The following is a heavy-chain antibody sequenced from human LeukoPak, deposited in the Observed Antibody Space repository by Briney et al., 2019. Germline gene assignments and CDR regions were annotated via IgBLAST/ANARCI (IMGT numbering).Heavy chain of an antibody. V-gene: IGHV1-18*01. J-gene: IGHJ4*02. CDR1: GYTFTNYD. D-gene: IGHD5-24*01. CDR3: ARGDVYFDY. Sequence: GASVKVSCKSSGYTFTNYDINWVRQAPGQGLEWMGWISAYNRNTNYAQEFQGRVTMTTDTSTSTAYMELRRLTSDDTAVYHCARGDVYFDYWGQGTLVTVSS. CDR2: ISAYNRNT.